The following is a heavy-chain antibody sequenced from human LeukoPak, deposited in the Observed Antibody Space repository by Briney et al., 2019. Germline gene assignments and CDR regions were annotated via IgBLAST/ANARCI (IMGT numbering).Heavy chain of an antibody. CDR1: GYTFTSYG. J-gene: IGHJ4*02. D-gene: IGHD2-15*01. Sequence: GASVKVSCKASGYTFTSYGISWVRQAPGQGLEWMGWISAYNGNTNYAQKLQGRVTMTTDTSTSTAYMELGSLRSDDTAVYYCAREYCSGGSCYSSFDYWGQGTLVTVSS. CDR2: ISAYNGNT. V-gene: IGHV1-18*01. CDR3: AREYCSGGSCYSSFDY.